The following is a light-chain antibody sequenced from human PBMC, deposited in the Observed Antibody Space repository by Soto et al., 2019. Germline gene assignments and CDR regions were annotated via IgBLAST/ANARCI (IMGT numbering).Light chain of an antibody. CDR3: RSYTSNSTLLYV. J-gene: IGLJ1*01. V-gene: IGLV2-14*01. CDR1: SSDVGGYNY. CDR2: DVS. Sequence: QSALTQPASVSGSPGQSITISCTGTSSDVGGYNYVSWYQQHPGKAPKLMIYDVSNRPSGVSNRFSGSKSGNTASLTISGLHAEDESDYFCRSYTSNSTLLYVFRPGNKLNVL.